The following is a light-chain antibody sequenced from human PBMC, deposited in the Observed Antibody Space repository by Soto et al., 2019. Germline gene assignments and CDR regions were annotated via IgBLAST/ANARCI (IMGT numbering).Light chain of an antibody. V-gene: IGKV3-15*01. CDR1: QSVRDN. J-gene: IGKJ2*01. CDR2: GAS. CDR3: QQSNNWPST. Sequence: EIVMTHSPATLSVSPGERATLSCRASQSVRDNLAWYQQKPGQAPRLLIYGASTRATGIPARFSGSGSGTEFNLTINSLQSEDFALYSCQQSNNWPSTIGQGTKLEIK.